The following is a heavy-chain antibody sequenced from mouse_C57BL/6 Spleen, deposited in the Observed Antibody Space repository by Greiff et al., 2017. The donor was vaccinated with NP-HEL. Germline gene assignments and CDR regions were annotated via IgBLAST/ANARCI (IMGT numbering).Heavy chain of an antibody. Sequence: EVKLMESGGGLVKPGGSLKLSCAASGFTFSSYAMSWVRQTPEKRLEWVATISDGGSYTYYPDNVKGRFTISRDNAKNNLYLQMSHLKSEDTAMYYCARAPSTVVGPFYFDYWGQGTTLTVSS. V-gene: IGHV5-4*03. CDR3: ARAPSTVVGPFYFDY. CDR2: ISDGGSYT. D-gene: IGHD1-1*01. J-gene: IGHJ2*01. CDR1: GFTFSSYA.